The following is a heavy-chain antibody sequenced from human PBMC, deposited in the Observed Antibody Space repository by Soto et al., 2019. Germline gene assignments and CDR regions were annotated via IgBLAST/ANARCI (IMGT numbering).Heavy chain of an antibody. CDR1: GFTFTTFY. J-gene: IGHJ4*01. V-gene: IGHV3-74*01. CDR2: INTDGSST. D-gene: IGHD6-19*01. Sequence: PGGSLRLSCPASGFTFTTFYMHWVRQAPGKGLEWVSRINTDGSSTTYADPVKGRFTISRDNAKDTLYLQMNSLRADDTAVYFCARGPRGWYGSDYW. CDR3: ARGPRGWYGSDY.